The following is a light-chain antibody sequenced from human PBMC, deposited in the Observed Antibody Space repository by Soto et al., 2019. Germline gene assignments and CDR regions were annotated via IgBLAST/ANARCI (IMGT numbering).Light chain of an antibody. J-gene: IGLJ1*01. CDR1: SSDVGAYNS. CDR3: SSFAGSSTYV. V-gene: IGLV2-14*01. CDR2: AVS. Sequence: QSVLTQPASVSGSPGQSITISCTGTSSDVGAYNSVSWYQQHPGKAPKLLIYAVSNRPSGVSIRFSGSKSGNTASLTISGLQAEDEADYYCSSFAGSSTYVFGPGTKLTVL.